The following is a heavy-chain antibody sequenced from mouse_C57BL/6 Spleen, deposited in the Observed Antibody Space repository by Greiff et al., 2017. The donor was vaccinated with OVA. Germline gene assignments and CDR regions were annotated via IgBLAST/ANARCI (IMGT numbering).Heavy chain of an antibody. J-gene: IGHJ1*03. V-gene: IGHV1-18*01. CDR3: ARRYYGSRLYWYFDD. CDR1: GYTFTDYN. CDR2: INPNNGGT. D-gene: IGHD1-1*01. Sequence: EVQLQQSGPELVKPGASVKIPCKASGYTFTDYNMDWVKQSHGKSLEWIGDINPNNGGTIYNQKFKGKATLTVDKSSSTAYMELRSLTSEDTAVYYCARRYYGSRLYWYFDDWGTGTTVTVSS.